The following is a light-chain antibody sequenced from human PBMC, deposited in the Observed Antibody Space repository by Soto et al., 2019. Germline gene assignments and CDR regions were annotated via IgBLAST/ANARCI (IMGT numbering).Light chain of an antibody. J-gene: IGKJ3*01. CDR2: AAS. CDR1: QSISSY. CDR3: QQSYSTPLT. V-gene: IGKV1-39*01. Sequence: DIQMTQSPSSLSASVGDRVTITCRASQSISSYLNCYQQKPGKAPKLLIYAASSLQSVVPSRFSGSGSGTDFTLTISSLQPEDFATYSCQQSYSTPLTFGPGTKVDIK.